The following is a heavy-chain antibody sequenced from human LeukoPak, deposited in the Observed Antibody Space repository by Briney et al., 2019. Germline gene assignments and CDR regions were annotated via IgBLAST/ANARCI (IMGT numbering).Heavy chain of an antibody. V-gene: IGHV3-30*01. CDR3: AREGPVRDYDILTEDAFDI. Sequence: GRSLRLSCAASGFTFSSYAMHWVRQAPGKGLEWVAVISYDGSNKYYADSVKGRSTISRDNSKNTLYLQMNSLRAEDTAVYYCAREGPVRDYDILTEDAFDIWGQGTMVTVSS. J-gene: IGHJ3*02. CDR2: ISYDGSNK. D-gene: IGHD3-9*01. CDR1: GFTFSSYA.